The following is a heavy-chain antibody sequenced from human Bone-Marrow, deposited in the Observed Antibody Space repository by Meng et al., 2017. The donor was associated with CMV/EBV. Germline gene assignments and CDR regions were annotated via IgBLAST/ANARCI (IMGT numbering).Heavy chain of an antibody. CDR1: GFTFSSYS. CDR3: ARWKRNMDV. Sequence: GESLKISCAASGFTFSSYSMNWVRQAPGKGLEWVSSISSSSSYIYYADSVKGRFTISRDNAKNSLYVQMNSLRAEDTAVYYCARWKRNMDVWGQRTTVTVSS. J-gene: IGHJ6*02. V-gene: IGHV3-21*01. CDR2: ISSSSSYI. D-gene: IGHD1-1*01.